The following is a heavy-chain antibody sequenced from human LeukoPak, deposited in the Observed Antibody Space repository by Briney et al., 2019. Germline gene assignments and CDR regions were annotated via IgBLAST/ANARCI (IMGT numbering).Heavy chain of an antibody. CDR2: IKQDGSEK. CDR3: ARDPWYNWHDVDY. J-gene: IGHJ4*01. D-gene: IGHD1-1*01. V-gene: IGHV3-7*01. CDR1: GFTFSSYW. Sequence: GGSLRLSCAASGFTFSSYWMSWVRQAPGKGLEWVANIKQDGSEKYYVDSVKGRFTISRDNAMNSLYLQMNSLRAEDTAVYYCARDPWYNWHDVDYWGQGTLVTVSS.